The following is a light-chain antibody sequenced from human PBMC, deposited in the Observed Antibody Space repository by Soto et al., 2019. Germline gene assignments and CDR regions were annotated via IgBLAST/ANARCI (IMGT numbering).Light chain of an antibody. CDR1: QTISSW. V-gene: IGKV1-5*03. Sequence: DIQMTQSPSPLSGSVGDRVTTTCRASQTISSWLAWYQQKPGKAPKLLIYKASTLKSGVPSRFSGSGSGTECTLTISTLQPDDFATYYCQQYDSYPWTFGQGTKVDIK. J-gene: IGKJ1*01. CDR3: QQYDSYPWT. CDR2: KAS.